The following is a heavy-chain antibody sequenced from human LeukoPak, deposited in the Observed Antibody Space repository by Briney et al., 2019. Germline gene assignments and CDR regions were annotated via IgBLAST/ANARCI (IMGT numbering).Heavy chain of an antibody. CDR3: ARGRVVVVPAAIDYYYYGMDV. Sequence: GASVKVSCKASGYTFTSYDINWVRQATGQGLEWMGWMNPNSGNTGYAQKFQGRVTMTRNTSISTAYMELSSLRSEDTAVYYCARGRVVVVPAAIDYYYYGMDVWGQGTTVTVSS. V-gene: IGHV1-8*01. CDR1: GYTFTSYD. J-gene: IGHJ6*02. CDR2: MNPNSGNT. D-gene: IGHD2-2*02.